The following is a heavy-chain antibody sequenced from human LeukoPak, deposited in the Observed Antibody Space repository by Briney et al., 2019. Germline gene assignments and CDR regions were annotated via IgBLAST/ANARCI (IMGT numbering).Heavy chain of an antibody. J-gene: IGHJ5*02. CDR3: ARSDNMERTRTLWFGESFNWFDP. Sequence: GASVKVSCKASGYTFTSYDINWVRQATGQGLEWMGIINPSGGSTSYAQKFQGRVTMTRDTSTSTVYMELSSLRSEDTAVYYCARSDNMERTRTLWFGESFNWFDPWGQGTLVTVSS. V-gene: IGHV1-46*01. D-gene: IGHD3-10*01. CDR2: INPSGGST. CDR1: GYTFTSYD.